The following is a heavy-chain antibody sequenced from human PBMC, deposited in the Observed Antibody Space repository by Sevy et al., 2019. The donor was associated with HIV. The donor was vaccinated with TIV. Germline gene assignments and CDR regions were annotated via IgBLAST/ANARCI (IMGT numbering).Heavy chain of an antibody. V-gene: IGHV3-21*01. J-gene: IGHJ3*02. CDR3: ARPYGSGSWEAFDI. D-gene: IGHD3-10*01. CDR2: ISSSANYI. CDR1: GFTFSTYT. Sequence: GGSLRLSCSASGFTFSTYTMNWVRQAPGKGLEWVSSISSSANYIYYADSFKGRFTSSRDNAKNSLYLQMNSLRAEDTAVYYCARPYGSGSWEAFDIWGQGTMVTVSS.